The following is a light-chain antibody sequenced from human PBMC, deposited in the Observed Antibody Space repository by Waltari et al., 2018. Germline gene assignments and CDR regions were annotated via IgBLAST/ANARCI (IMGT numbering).Light chain of an antibody. Sequence: SHELTQPSSVSVSPGQTATITCPGDALPKQQSYWYQQKPGQAPLLVIYKDTERPSGIPGRFSGSSSGTAVTLTISGVQAEDEADYSRCAYTRSDTGIFGGGTKLTVL. CDR1: ALPKQQ. V-gene: IGLV3-25*03. CDR3: CAYTRSDTGI. CDR2: KDT. J-gene: IGLJ2*01.